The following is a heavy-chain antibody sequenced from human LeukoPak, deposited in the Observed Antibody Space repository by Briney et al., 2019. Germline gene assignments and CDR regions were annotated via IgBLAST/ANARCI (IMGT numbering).Heavy chain of an antibody. CDR3: ARWGVGDY. D-gene: IGHD1-26*01. CDR1: GFTVSSNY. V-gene: IGHV3-53*01. CDR2: IYSDGSA. Sequence: GGSLRLSCAASGFTVSSNYMSWVRQAPGKGLEWVSLIYSDGSAYYADSVKGRFSISRDNSKNTLYLQMNSLRAEDTAVYYCARWGVGDYWGQGTLVTVSS. J-gene: IGHJ4*02.